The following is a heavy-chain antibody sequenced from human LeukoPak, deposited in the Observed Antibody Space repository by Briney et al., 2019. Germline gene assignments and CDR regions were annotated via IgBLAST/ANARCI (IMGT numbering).Heavy chain of an antibody. CDR2: IKQDGSEK. CDR3: ASGYDFWSGYYRAFDI. D-gene: IGHD3-3*01. CDR1: GFTFSSYW. J-gene: IGHJ3*02. Sequence: GGSLRLSCAASGFTFSSYWMSWVRQAPGKGLEWVANIKQDGSEKYYVDSVKGRFTISRDNAKNSLYLQMNSLRAEDTAVYYCASGYDFWSGYYRAFDIWGQGTMVTVSS. V-gene: IGHV3-7*01.